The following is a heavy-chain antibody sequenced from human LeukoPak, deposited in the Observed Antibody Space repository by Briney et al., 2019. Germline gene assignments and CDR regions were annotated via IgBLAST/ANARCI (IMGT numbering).Heavy chain of an antibody. Sequence: ASVTVSCQAPGDTFNKFSIIWVRQAPGHGLEWMGGIKPSIGTANYAQKFQGRLTITTDESTGTVFMELRSLRSDDTATYYCAREDSIFGTNYYGMDVWGQGTTVTVS. CDR2: IKPSIGTA. V-gene: IGHV1-69*05. D-gene: IGHD3-3*01. CDR3: AREDSIFGTNYYGMDV. J-gene: IGHJ6*02. CDR1: GDTFNKFS.